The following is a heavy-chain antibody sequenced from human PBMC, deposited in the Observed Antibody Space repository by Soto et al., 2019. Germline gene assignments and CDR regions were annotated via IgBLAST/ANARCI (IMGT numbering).Heavy chain of an antibody. CDR3: ARGRGEIVVVPGAPKAGNHYYGMDV. CDR2: IYYSGST. V-gene: IGHV4-39*07. D-gene: IGHD2-2*01. J-gene: IGHJ6*02. Sequence: SETLSLTCTVSGGSISSSSYYWGWIRQPPGKGLEWIGSIYYSGSTYYNPSLKSRVTISVDTSKNQFSLNLSSVTAADTAVYYCARGRGEIVVVPGAPKAGNHYYGMDVWGQGTTVTVS. CDR1: GGSISSSSYY.